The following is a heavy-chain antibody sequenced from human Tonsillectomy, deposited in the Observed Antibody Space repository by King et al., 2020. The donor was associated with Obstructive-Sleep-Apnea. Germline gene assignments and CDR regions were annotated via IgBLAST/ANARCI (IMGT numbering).Heavy chain of an antibody. D-gene: IGHD6-13*01. V-gene: IGHV3-33*01. CDR2: IWYDGSNK. Sequence: VQLVESGGGVVQPGRSLRLSCAASGFIFSHYGMHWVRQAPGEGLEWVAFIWYDGSNKYYADSVKGRFTISRDNAKNALFLQMDSLRAEDTAVYYCARDPARKRYCSSCPLDFWGQGTLVTVSS. CDR3: ARDPARKRYCSSCPLDF. CDR1: GFIFSHYG. J-gene: IGHJ4*02.